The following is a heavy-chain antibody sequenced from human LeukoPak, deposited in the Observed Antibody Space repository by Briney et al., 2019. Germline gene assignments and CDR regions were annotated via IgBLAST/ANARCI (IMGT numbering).Heavy chain of an antibody. CDR2: IYYSGST. CDR3: ARLDNGGNSRTYYYYGTDV. CDR1: GGSISSYY. V-gene: IGHV4-59*08. J-gene: IGHJ6*02. D-gene: IGHD4-23*01. Sequence: SGTLSLTCTVSGGSISSYYWSWIRQPPGKGLEWIGYIYYSGSTNYNPSLKSRVTISVDTSKNQFSLKLSSVTAADTAVYYCARLDNGGNSRTYYYYGTDVWGQGTTVTVSS.